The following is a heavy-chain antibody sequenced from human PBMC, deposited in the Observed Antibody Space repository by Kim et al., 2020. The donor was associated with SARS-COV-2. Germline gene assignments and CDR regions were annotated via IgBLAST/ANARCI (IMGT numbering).Heavy chain of an antibody. CDR3: ARGSHRGGYYYYYYGMDV. CDR1: GGSFSGYY. J-gene: IGHJ6*02. CDR2: INHSGST. V-gene: IGHV4-34*01. Sequence: SETLSLTCAVYGGSFSGYYWSWIRQPPGKGLEWIGEINHSGSTNYNPSLKSRVTISVDTSKNQFSLKLSSVTAADTAVYYCARGSHRGGYYYYYYGMDVWGQGTTVTVSS. D-gene: IGHD2-15*01.